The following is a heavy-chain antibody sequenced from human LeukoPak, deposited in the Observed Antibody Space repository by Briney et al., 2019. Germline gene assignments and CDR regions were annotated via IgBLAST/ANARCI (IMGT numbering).Heavy chain of an antibody. CDR1: GFTFSSYS. J-gene: IGHJ3*02. V-gene: IGHV3-21*01. Sequence: GGSLRLSCAASGFTFSSYSVNWVRQAPGKGLEWVSSISSSSSYIYYADSVKGRFTISRDDAKNSLYLQMNSLRAEDTAVYYCARRGPLDASGSDAFDIWGQGTMVTVSS. CDR3: ARRGPLDASGSDAFDI. D-gene: IGHD6-19*01. CDR2: ISSSSSYI.